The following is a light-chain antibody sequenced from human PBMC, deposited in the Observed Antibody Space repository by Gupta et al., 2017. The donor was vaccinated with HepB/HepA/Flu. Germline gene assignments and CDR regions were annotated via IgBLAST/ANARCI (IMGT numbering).Light chain of an antibody. CDR2: GAS. CDR3: QHDGCIPPCI. J-gene: IGKJ2*02. Sequence: ENVLTQSPGTLSVSPGERATLSCRSSQSISSGYIAWYQQKPGQAPRLLISGASRRATGIPDRFSGSGSGTDFTLTISRREAEDSAVYYCQHDGCIPPCIFGQGTKLEIK. V-gene: IGKV3-20*01. CDR1: QSISSGY.